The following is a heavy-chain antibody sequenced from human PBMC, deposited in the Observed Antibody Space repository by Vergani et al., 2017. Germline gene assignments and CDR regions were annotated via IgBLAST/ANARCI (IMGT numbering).Heavy chain of an antibody. CDR3: ARDWALLAYCGGDCYPPFDY. Sequence: QVQLVQSGAEVKKPGASVKVSCKASGYTFTSYGISWVRQAPGQGLEWMGWISAYNGNTNYAQKLQGRVTMTTDTSTSTAYMELRSLRSDDTAVYYCARDWALLAYCGGDCYPPFDYWGQGTLVTVSS. CDR2: ISAYNGNT. D-gene: IGHD2-21*02. J-gene: IGHJ4*02. V-gene: IGHV1-18*04. CDR1: GYTFTSYG.